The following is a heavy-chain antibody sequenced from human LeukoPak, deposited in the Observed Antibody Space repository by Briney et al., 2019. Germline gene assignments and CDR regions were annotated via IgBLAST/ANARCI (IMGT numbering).Heavy chain of an antibody. CDR2: SHKSGST. Sequence: SETLSLTCTVSGGSISNYYWTWSRHSSGKTLKWSVCSHKSGSTHYNPSLRSRVTTSVDTSKSPLSLMLSPLSAAGTAVYYCARARINYYDSSGYYGTVYYFDYWGQGTLVTVSS. J-gene: IGHJ4*02. CDR3: ARARINYYDSSGYYGTVYYFDY. D-gene: IGHD3-22*01. V-gene: IGHV4-4*07. CDR1: GGSISNYY.